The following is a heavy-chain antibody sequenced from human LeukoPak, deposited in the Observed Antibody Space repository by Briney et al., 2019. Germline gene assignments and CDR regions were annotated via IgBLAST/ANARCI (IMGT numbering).Heavy chain of an antibody. Sequence: GGSLRLSCAASGFTFSRYEMNWVRQAPEKGLEWVSYISSSGSTIYYADSVKGRFTISRDNAKNSLYLQMNSLRAEDTAVYYCARETAMVTNYYFDYWGQGTLVTVSS. J-gene: IGHJ4*02. CDR3: ARETAMVTNYYFDY. D-gene: IGHD5-18*01. V-gene: IGHV3-48*03. CDR1: GFTFSRYE. CDR2: ISSSGSTI.